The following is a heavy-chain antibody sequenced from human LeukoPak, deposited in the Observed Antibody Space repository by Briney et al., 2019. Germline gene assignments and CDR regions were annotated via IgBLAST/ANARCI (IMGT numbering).Heavy chain of an antibody. CDR3: ARRLGRKFGERFYYYHYMDV. V-gene: IGHV4-34*01. CDR2: INHSGST. CDR1: GGSFSGYY. Sequence: SETLSLTCAVYGGSFSGYYWSWIRQPPGKGLEWIGEINHSGSTSYNPSLKSRVTISVDTSKNQFSLKLSSVTAADTAVYYCARRLGRKFGERFYYYHYMDVWGKGTTVTISS. J-gene: IGHJ6*03. D-gene: IGHD3-10*01.